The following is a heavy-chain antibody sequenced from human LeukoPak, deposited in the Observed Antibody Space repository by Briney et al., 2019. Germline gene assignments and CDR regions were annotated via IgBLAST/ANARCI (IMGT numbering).Heavy chain of an antibody. CDR2: ISWNSGSI. CDR3: AKDKARGWHSPHAFDI. D-gene: IGHD6-19*01. CDR1: GFTFDDYA. J-gene: IGHJ3*02. Sequence: GRSLRLSCAASGFTFDDYAMHWVRQAPRKGLEWVSGISWNSGSIGYADSVKGRFTISRDSAKNSLYLQMNSLRAEDMALYYCAKDKARGWHSPHAFDIWGQGTMVTVSS. V-gene: IGHV3-9*03.